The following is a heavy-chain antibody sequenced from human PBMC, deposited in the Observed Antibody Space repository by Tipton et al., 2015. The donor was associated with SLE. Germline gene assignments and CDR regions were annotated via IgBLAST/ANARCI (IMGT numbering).Heavy chain of an antibody. J-gene: IGHJ6*03. CDR3: ARDVGSGWYDYYYYMDV. Sequence: SLRLSCAASGFTFSSYAMSWVRQAPGKGLEWVSAISGSGGSTYYADSVKGRFTISRDNSKNTLYLQMNSLRAEDTAVYYCARDVGSGWYDYYYYMDVWGKGTTVTVSS. CDR2: ISGSGGST. CDR1: GFTFSSYA. D-gene: IGHD6-19*01. V-gene: IGHV3-23*01.